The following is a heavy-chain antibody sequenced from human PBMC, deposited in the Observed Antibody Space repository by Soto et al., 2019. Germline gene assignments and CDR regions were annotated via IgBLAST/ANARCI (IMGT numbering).Heavy chain of an antibody. CDR3: AYGVYAQWHYPY. Sequence: SETLSLTCSVSAGSINSTNYYWGWNRQPPGKGLDWIGIIYSNGVTSYNPSLNSRLTMSVDTSRSQVSLKLSSVTAADTALYYCAYGVYAQWHYPYWGQGTPVTVSS. CDR2: IYSNGVT. CDR1: AGSINSTNYY. V-gene: IGHV4-39*01. D-gene: IGHD2-8*01. J-gene: IGHJ4*02.